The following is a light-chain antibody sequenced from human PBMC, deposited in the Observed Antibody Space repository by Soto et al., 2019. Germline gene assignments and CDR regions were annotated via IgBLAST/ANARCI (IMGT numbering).Light chain of an antibody. J-gene: IGLJ2*01. Sequence: QSALTQPASVSGSPGQSITISCTGTRSDVGASKYVSWYQHHPGKAPKLMIYEVSNRPSGVSNRFSGSKSGNTASLTISGLQAEDEADYYCSSYTSTITVLFGGGTKLTVL. V-gene: IGLV2-14*01. CDR3: SSYTSTITVL. CDR1: RSDVGASKY. CDR2: EVS.